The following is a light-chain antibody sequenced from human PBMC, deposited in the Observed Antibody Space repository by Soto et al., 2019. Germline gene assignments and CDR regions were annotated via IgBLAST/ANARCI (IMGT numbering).Light chain of an antibody. V-gene: IGLV2-14*01. Sequence: QSVLTQPASVPGSPGQSITISCTGTSSDVGGYNYVSWYQQHPGKAPKLMIYDVSNRPSGVSNRFSGSKSDNTASLTISGLQAEDEADYYCSSYTSSSTYVFGTGTKLTVL. CDR1: SSDVGGYNY. CDR3: SSYTSSSTYV. J-gene: IGLJ1*01. CDR2: DVS.